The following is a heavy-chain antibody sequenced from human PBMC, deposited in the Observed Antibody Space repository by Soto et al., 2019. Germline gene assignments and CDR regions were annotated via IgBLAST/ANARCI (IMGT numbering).Heavy chain of an antibody. D-gene: IGHD3-3*01. CDR1: GFSFSNAW. CDR2: VKSKADGETS. V-gene: IGHV3-15*07. J-gene: IGHJ6*02. Sequence: QLEESGGGLVKPGGSLRLSCAASGFSFSNAWMNWVRQAPGKGLEWVGRVKSKADGETSEYADSVKDRFTISRDDSKNTLYLQMSSLRIDDTGVYFCAFGVWSHDYYHAMDVWGRGTKVTVSS. CDR3: AFGVWSHDYYHAMDV.